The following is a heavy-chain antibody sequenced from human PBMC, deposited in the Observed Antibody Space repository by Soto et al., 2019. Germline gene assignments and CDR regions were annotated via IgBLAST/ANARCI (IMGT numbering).Heavy chain of an antibody. J-gene: IGHJ5*01. CDR3: ARSESSWLLTGCYTRLWFDC. CDR1: GYTFTGYY. D-gene: IGHD3-9*01. Sequence: DSVKVSCKTSGYTFTGYYLNWVRPAPGQLLELMGWINPNSSVTNYAHKFQGWVTMTRDTSISTAYIELSRLRSDDTAVYYCARSESSWLLTGCYTRLWFDCWGHGTLVTVSS. V-gene: IGHV1-2*04. CDR2: INPNSSVT.